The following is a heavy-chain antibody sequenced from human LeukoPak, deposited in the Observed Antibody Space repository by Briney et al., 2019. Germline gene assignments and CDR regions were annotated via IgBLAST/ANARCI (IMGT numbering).Heavy chain of an antibody. CDR2: IIPIFGTA. CDR3: ARDGLGVVVPAAMRPYNWFDP. D-gene: IGHD2-2*01. V-gene: IGHV1-69*13. Sequence: ASVKVSYKASGGTFSSYAISWVRQAPGQGLEWMRGIIPIFGTANYAQKFQGRVTITADESTSTAYMELSSLRSEDTAVYYCARDGLGVVVPAAMRPYNWFDPWGQGTLVTVSS. J-gene: IGHJ5*02. CDR1: GGTFSSYA.